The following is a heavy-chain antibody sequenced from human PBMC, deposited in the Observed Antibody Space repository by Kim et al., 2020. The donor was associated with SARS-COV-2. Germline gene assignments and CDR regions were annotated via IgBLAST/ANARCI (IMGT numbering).Heavy chain of an antibody. V-gene: IGHV1-2*02. Sequence: ASVKVSCKASGYTFTGYYMHWVRQAPGQGLEWMGWINPNSGGTNYAQKFQGRVTMTRDTSISTAYMELSRLRSDDTAVYYCAVTASYYYGSGSYYSFDYWGQGTLVTVSS. CDR3: AVTASYYYGSGSYYSFDY. CDR2: INPNSGGT. D-gene: IGHD3-10*01. CDR1: GYTFTGYY. J-gene: IGHJ4*02.